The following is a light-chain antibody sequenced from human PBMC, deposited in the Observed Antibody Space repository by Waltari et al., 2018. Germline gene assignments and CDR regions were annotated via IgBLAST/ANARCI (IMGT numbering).Light chain of an antibody. V-gene: IGLV1-44*01. CDR1: SSNIGNNP. Sequence: QSVLTQAPSASGTPGQRVIISCSGSSSNIGNNPVNWYQQVPGTAPKLLIFYNNERPSAVPDRLSGSKSGTSASLAISCLQSEDEADYYCASWDDGLNGWVFGGGTRLTVL. CDR2: YNN. CDR3: ASWDDGLNGWV. J-gene: IGLJ3*02.